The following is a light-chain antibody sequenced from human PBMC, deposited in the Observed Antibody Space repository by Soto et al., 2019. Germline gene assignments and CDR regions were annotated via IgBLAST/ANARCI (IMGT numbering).Light chain of an antibody. CDR2: DVS. Sequence: QSALTQPRSVSGSPGQSVTISCTGTSSDDGGYNYVSWYQQHPGKAPKLMIYDVSKRPSGVPDRFSGSKSGNTASLTISGLQAEDEADYYCCSYAGSYHWVFGGGTKVTVL. V-gene: IGLV2-11*01. CDR3: CSYAGSYHWV. J-gene: IGLJ3*02. CDR1: SSDDGGYNY.